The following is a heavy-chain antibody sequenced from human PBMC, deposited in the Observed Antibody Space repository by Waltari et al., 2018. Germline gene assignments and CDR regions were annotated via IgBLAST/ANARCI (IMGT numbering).Heavy chain of an antibody. V-gene: IGHV3-7*03. D-gene: IGHD6-19*01. Sequence: EAQLEESGGGLVQPGGSLRLSCAASGFIFSSYWMTWVRQAPGKGLKWMDNLKEDGSDKPDMDSWKGRFTISRDNAKNSLYLQMSSLRADDTAVYYCARDSSPGDSSAWYDAFDVWGRGTMVTVSS. CDR3: ARDSSPGDSSAWYDAFDV. CDR1: GFIFSSYW. J-gene: IGHJ3*01. CDR2: LKEDGSDK.